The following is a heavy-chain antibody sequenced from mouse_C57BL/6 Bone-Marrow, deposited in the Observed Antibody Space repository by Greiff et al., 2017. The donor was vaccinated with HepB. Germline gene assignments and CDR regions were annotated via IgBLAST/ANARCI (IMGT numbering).Heavy chain of an antibody. Sequence: EVQVVESGGGLVQPGGSLKLSCAASGFTFSDYYMYWVRQTPEKRLEWVAYISNGGGSTYYPDTVKGRFTISRDNAKNTLYLQMSRLKSEDTAMYYCARRWLLHAMDYWGQGTSVTVSS. CDR1: GFTFSDYY. J-gene: IGHJ4*01. V-gene: IGHV5-12*01. D-gene: IGHD2-3*01. CDR3: ARRWLLHAMDY. CDR2: ISNGGGST.